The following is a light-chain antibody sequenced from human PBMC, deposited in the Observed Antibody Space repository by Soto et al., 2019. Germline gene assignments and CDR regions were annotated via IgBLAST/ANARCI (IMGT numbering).Light chain of an antibody. CDR1: HSISTW. Sequence: DIQLTQSPSTLSASVGDRVTITCRASHSISTWLAWYQQKPGKAPKLLIHHASTLKSRVPSRFTGSGSGTEFNLTMCSLQPDDLAPDYCQQYDSSPWAFGQGTKVEVK. V-gene: IGKV1-5*01. CDR2: HAS. J-gene: IGKJ1*01. CDR3: QQYDSSPWA.